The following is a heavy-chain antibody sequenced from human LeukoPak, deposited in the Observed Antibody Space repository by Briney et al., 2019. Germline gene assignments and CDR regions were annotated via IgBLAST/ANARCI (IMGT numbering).Heavy chain of an antibody. CDR1: GYTFTNYG. Sequence: ASVKVSCKASGYTFTNYGISWVRQATGQGLEWMGWMNPNSGNTGYAQKFQGRVTITRNTSISTAYMELSSLRSEDTAVYYCARVGVDAFDIWGQGTMVTVSS. D-gene: IGHD3-16*01. J-gene: IGHJ3*02. CDR3: ARVGVDAFDI. V-gene: IGHV1-8*01. CDR2: MNPNSGNT.